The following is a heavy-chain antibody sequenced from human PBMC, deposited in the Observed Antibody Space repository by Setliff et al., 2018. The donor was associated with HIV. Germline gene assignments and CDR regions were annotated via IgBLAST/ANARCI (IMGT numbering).Heavy chain of an antibody. CDR1: GYTFTNYA. Sequence: ASVKVSCKASGYTFTNYAIHWVRQAPGQRLEWMGWINPGNGNTKYSQKFQGRVTITRDTSATTAYMELSSLRSEETAIFYCARETIGGDDAFDIWGQGTMVTVSS. V-gene: IGHV1-3*01. J-gene: IGHJ3*02. CDR3: ARETIGGDDAFDI. D-gene: IGHD2-21*02. CDR2: INPGNGNT.